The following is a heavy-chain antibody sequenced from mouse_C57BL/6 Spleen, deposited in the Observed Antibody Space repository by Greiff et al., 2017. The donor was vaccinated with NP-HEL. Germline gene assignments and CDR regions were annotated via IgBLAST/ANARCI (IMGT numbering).Heavy chain of an antibody. D-gene: IGHD1-1*01. Sequence: EVQLQESGPELVKPGASVKISCKASGYSFTGYYMNWVKQSPEKSLEWIGEINPSTGGTTYNQKFKAKATLTVDKSSSTAYMQLKSLTSEDSAVYYCARLDYYGSSYYFDYWGQGTTLTVSS. J-gene: IGHJ2*01. V-gene: IGHV1-42*01. CDR1: GYSFTGYY. CDR2: INPSTGGT. CDR3: ARLDYYGSSYYFDY.